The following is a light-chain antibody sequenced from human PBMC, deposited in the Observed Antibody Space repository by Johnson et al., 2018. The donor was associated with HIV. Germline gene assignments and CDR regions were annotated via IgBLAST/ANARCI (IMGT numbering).Light chain of an antibody. V-gene: IGLV1-51*01. Sequence: QSVLTQPPSVSAAPGQKVTISWSGSSCDIGNNYVSWHQQLPGTAPKFLIHYNNKRPSWIPDRFSGSQSGPSATLAFPGLPPGDEADYDCGTWDTRLSAGHVCGTGTKVTVL. CDR3: GTWDTRLSAGHV. CDR2: YNN. J-gene: IGLJ1*01. CDR1: SCDIGNNY.